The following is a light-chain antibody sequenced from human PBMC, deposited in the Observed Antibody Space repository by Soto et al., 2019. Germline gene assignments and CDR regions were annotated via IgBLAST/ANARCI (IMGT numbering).Light chain of an antibody. Sequence: DIALTQSPGTLSLSPGEGATPSCRASQSVSSNLAWYQQKPGQAPRLLIFGASSRATGIPDRFSGSGSGTDFTLTISRLEPEDFAVYFCHQYGTSPRAFGRGTKVDIK. CDR3: HQYGTSPRA. CDR2: GAS. CDR1: QSVSSN. V-gene: IGKV3-20*01. J-gene: IGKJ1*01.